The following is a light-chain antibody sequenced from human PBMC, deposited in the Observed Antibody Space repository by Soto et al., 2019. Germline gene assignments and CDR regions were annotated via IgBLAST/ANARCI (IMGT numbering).Light chain of an antibody. V-gene: IGKV1-33*01. CDR1: HDVSRH. CDR2: DAS. CDR3: QQDNSMLS. Sequence: DIQMTQSPSSLSASEGDRVTITCQSSHDVSRHLNWFQQKPGEAPQLLIDDASNLESGVPSRFSGSGSWTDFTLTISSLQPEDVATYYCQQDNSMLSFGGGTEVEIK. J-gene: IGKJ4*01.